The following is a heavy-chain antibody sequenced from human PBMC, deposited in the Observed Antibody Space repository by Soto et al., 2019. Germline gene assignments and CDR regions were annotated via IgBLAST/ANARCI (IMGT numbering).Heavy chain of an antibody. Sequence: GGSLRLSCAASGFTFDDYAMHWVRQAPGKGLEWVSGISWNSGSIGYADSVKGRFTISRDNAKNSLYLQMNSLRAEDTALYYCAKDMGDWGLITEAFDIWGQGTMVTVSS. CDR1: GFTFDDYA. J-gene: IGHJ3*02. CDR3: AKDMGDWGLITEAFDI. V-gene: IGHV3-9*01. CDR2: ISWNSGSI. D-gene: IGHD7-27*01.